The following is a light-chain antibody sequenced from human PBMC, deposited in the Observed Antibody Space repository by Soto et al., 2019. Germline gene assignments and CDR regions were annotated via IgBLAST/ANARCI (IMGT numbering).Light chain of an antibody. Sequence: DIQMTQSPSSLSASLGDRVTITCRTSQSISSYLHWYQQKPGKAPKLLIYAASSLQSGVPSRFSGSGSGTDFTLTISSLQPDDFATYYCQQSYSSPPTFGLGTKVDI. CDR3: QQSYSSPPT. CDR1: QSISSY. CDR2: AAS. V-gene: IGKV1-39*01. J-gene: IGKJ1*01.